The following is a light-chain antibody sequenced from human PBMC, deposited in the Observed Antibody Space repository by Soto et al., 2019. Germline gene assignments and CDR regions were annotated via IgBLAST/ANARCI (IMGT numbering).Light chain of an antibody. J-gene: IGKJ2*01. CDR2: WAS. CDR3: QQFYNVPQT. Sequence: DIVMTQSPDSLAVSLGERATINCKSSQSVLFTSNNRNYMSWYQQKPGQSPALIIYWASTRESGVPDRFSGSGSGTTFTLTINNVQAEDVAVYSCQQFYNVPQTFGQGTKLEIK. V-gene: IGKV4-1*01. CDR1: QSVLFTSNNRNY.